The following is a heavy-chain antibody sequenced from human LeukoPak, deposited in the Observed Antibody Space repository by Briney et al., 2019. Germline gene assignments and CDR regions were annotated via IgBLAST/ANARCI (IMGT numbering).Heavy chain of an antibody. V-gene: IGHV3-21*01. D-gene: IGHD6-19*01. J-gene: IGHJ4*02. CDR1: GFTFSSYS. CDR2: ISSSSSYI. CDR3: ASGPQWLVQTGVDY. Sequence: GGSLRLSCAASGFTFSSYSMNWVRQAPGKGLEWVSSISSSSSYIYYADSVKGRFTISRDNAKNSLYLQMNSLRAEDTAVYYCASGPQWLVQTGVDYWGQGTLVTVSS.